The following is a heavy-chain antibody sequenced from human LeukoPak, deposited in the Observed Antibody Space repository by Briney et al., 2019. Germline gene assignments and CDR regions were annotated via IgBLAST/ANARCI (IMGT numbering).Heavy chain of an antibody. D-gene: IGHD3-10*01. CDR1: GGTFSSYA. J-gene: IGHJ4*02. Sequence: SVKVSCKASGGTFSSYAISWVRQAPGQGLEWMGGIIPIFGTANYAQKFQGRVTITADESTSTAYMELSSLRSEDTAVYYCARDYGSGSYHDYWGQGTLVTVSS. V-gene: IGHV1-69*01. CDR2: IIPIFGTA. CDR3: ARDYGSGSYHDY.